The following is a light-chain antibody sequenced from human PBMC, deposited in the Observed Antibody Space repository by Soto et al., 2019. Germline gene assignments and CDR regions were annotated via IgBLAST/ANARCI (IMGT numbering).Light chain of an antibody. CDR1: SGSIASNY. J-gene: IGLJ3*02. Sequence: NFMLTQPHSVSESPGKTVIISCTRSSGSIASNYVQWYQQRPGSSPTTVIYEDNQRPSGVPDRFSGSIDSSSNSASLTISGLETXXEADYFCQSYDATNQVFGGGTKLTVL. V-gene: IGLV6-57*01. CDR3: QSYDATNQV. CDR2: EDN.